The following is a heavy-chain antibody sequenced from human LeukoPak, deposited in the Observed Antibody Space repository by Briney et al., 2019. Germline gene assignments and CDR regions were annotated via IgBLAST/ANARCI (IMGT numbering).Heavy chain of an antibody. CDR1: GGSISSYY. J-gene: IGHJ4*02. D-gene: IGHD5-12*01. Sequence: SETLSLTCTVSGGSISSYYWSWIRQSPEKGLEWIGCIYYNGSTNYNPSLKSRVTISVDTSKNQFSLRLSSVTAADTAVYYCARVSGYDWESFYDYWGQGTLVTVSS. CDR2: IYYNGST. V-gene: IGHV4-59*01. CDR3: ARVSGYDWESFYDY.